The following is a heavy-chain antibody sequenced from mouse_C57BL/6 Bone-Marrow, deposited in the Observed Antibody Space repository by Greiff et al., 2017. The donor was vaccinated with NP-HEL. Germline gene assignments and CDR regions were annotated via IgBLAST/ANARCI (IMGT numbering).Heavy chain of an antibody. CDR2: IDPETGGT. Sequence: VKLQESGAELVRPGASVTLSCKASGYTFTDYEMHWVKQTPVHGLEWIGAIDPETGGTAYNQKFKGKAILTADKSSSTAYMELRSLTSEDSAVYYCTRSRVVTDYAMDYWGQGTSVTVSS. J-gene: IGHJ4*01. D-gene: IGHD2-5*01. CDR3: TRSRVVTDYAMDY. V-gene: IGHV1-15*01. CDR1: GYTFTDYE.